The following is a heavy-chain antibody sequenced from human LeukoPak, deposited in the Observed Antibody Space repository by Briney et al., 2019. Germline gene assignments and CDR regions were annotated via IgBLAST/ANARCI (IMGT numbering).Heavy chain of an antibody. D-gene: IGHD3-22*01. J-gene: IGHJ1*01. V-gene: IGHV3-23*01. Sequence: GGSLRLSCAASGFTFSSYAMSWVRQAPGKGLEWVSAISGSGGSTYYADSVKGRFTISRDNSKNTLYLQMNSLRAEDTAVYYCAKVSYYDSSGYYPTEYFQHWGQGTLVTASS. CDR2: ISGSGGST. CDR3: AKVSYYDSSGYYPTEYFQH. CDR1: GFTFSSYA.